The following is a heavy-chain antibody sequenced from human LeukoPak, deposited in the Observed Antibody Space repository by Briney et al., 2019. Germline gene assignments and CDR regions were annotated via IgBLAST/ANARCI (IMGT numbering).Heavy chain of an antibody. J-gene: IGHJ5*01. CDR3: AKVRWIAVTTTFDC. V-gene: IGHV3-74*03. Sequence: PGGSLRLSCAASGFTFSNYWIHWVRQAPGKGLVWVSRIDNAGSITTYADSVKGRFTISRDNAENTLYLQMNSLRAEDTAVYYCAKVRWIAVTTTFDCWGQGTLVTVSS. D-gene: IGHD4-17*01. CDR2: IDNAGSIT. CDR1: GFTFSNYW.